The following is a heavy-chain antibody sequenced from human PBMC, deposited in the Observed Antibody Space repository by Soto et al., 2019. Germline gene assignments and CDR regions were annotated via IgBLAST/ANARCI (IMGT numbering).Heavy chain of an antibody. CDR2: IYPGDSDT. CDR1: GYSFTSYW. J-gene: IGHJ5*02. Sequence: ESLKISCKGSGYSFTSYWIGWVRQMPGKGLEWMGIIYPGDSDTRYSPSFQGQVTISADKSISTAYLQWSSLKASDTAMYYCARTYYYDSSGYLNWFDPWGQGTLVTVSS. CDR3: ARTYYYDSSGYLNWFDP. D-gene: IGHD3-22*01. V-gene: IGHV5-51*01.